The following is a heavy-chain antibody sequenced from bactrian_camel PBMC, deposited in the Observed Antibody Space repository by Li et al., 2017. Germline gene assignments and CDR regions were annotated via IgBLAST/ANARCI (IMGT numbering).Heavy chain of an antibody. CDR1: GYTEDRYC. Sequence: HVQLVESGGGSVQEGGSLRLSCAASGYTEDRYCMAWFRQAPGKEREGVATIYTGNGDTYYDDSVKGRFTVSRDNDKNTLSLHMNSLETEDTAIYFCAKGTEGVVWSPTDWGHGTQVTVS. D-gene: IGHD8*01. CDR2: IYTGNGDT. V-gene: IGHV3S1*01. CDR3: AKGTEGVVWSPTD. J-gene: IGHJ4*01.